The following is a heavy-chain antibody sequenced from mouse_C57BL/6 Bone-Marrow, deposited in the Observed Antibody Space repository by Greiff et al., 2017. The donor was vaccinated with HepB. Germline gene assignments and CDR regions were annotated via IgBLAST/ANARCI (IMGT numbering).Heavy chain of an antibody. J-gene: IGHJ4*01. V-gene: IGHV10-1*01. CDR1: GFSFNTYA. Sequence: EVQLQQSGGGLVQPTGSLKLSCAASGFSFNTYAMNWVRQAPGKGLEWVARIRSKSNNYATYYADSVKDRFTISRDDSESMLYLQMNNLKTEDTAMDYCGRHGGDYAMDYWGQGTSVTVSS. CDR3: GRHGGDYAMDY. CDR2: IRSKSNNYAT.